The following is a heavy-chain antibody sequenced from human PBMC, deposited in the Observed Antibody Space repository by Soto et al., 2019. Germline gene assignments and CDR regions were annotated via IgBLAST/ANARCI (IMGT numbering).Heavy chain of an antibody. J-gene: IGHJ3*02. Sequence: GGSLRLSCAASGFTFSDYYMSWIRQAPGKGLEWVSYISSSGSTIYYADSVKGRFTISRDNAKNSLYLQMNSLRAEDTAVYYCASNITHDAFDIWGQGTMVTVSS. D-gene: IGHD3-10*01. CDR1: GFTFSDYY. CDR2: ISSSGSTI. CDR3: ASNITHDAFDI. V-gene: IGHV3-11*01.